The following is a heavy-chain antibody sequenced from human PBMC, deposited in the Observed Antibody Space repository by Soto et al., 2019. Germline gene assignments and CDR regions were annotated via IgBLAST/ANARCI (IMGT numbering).Heavy chain of an antibody. V-gene: IGHV3-23*01. D-gene: IGHD3-10*01. CDR1: GFTFSSYA. CDR3: AKDQSRGYYYGSGSPGY. CDR2: ISGSGGST. J-gene: IGHJ4*02. Sequence: LRLSCAASGFTFSSYAMSWVRQAPGKGLEWVTAISGSGGSTYSADTVKGRFTISRYNSKNTLYLQMNSVRAEDTAVYYCAKDQSRGYYYGSGSPGYWGQGTLVTVSS.